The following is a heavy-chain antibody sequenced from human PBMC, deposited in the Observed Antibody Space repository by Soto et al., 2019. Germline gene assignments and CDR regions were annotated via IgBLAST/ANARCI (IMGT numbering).Heavy chain of an antibody. Sequence: GEALKISLKGSGYIFTSYWISWVRQMPGKGLEWMGRIDPSDSYTNYSPSFQGHVTISADKSISTAYLQWSSLKASDTAMYYCARHPFCGGDCYSYFDYWGQGTLVTVSS. J-gene: IGHJ4*02. CDR2: IDPSDSYT. CDR1: GYIFTSYW. CDR3: ARHPFCGGDCYSYFDY. D-gene: IGHD2-21*02. V-gene: IGHV5-10-1*01.